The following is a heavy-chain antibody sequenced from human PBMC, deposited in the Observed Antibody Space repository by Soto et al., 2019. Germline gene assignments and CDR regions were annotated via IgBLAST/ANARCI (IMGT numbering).Heavy chain of an antibody. V-gene: IGHV3-23*01. D-gene: IGHD6-13*01. Sequence: LRLSCAASGFTFSSYDMSSVRQAPGKGLQLVSAISGSGGSTYYADSVKGRFTISRDNSKSTLYLQMNSLRVEDTAVYYCARDRRWYNSSWSGPDLYYFDYWGQGTQVTVSS. J-gene: IGHJ4*02. CDR3: ARDRRWYNSSWSGPDLYYFDY. CDR1: GFTFSSYD. CDR2: ISGSGGST.